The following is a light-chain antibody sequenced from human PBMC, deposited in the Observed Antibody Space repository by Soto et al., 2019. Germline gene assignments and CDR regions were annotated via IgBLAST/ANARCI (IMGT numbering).Light chain of an antibody. Sequence: EIVMTQSPATLSVSPGERATLSCRASQSVSSNLAWYQQKPGQAPRLLIYGASTRATGIPARFSGSGSGTEFTLTISSLQSEDFAVYYCQHLETFGQGTKVAIK. CDR3: QHLET. CDR1: QSVSSN. CDR2: GAS. V-gene: IGKV3-15*01. J-gene: IGKJ1*01.